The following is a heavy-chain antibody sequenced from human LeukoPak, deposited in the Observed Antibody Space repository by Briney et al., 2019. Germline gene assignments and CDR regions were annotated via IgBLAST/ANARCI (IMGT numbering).Heavy chain of an antibody. CDR2: IYYSGST. D-gene: IGHD2-15*01. Sequence: SETLSLTCTVSGGSISSYYWSWIRQPPGKGLEWIGYIYYSGSTNYNPSLKSRVTISVDTSKNQFSLKLSSVTAADTAVYYCASLRGCSGGSCYFNYYYYYMDVWGKGTTVTISS. V-gene: IGHV4-59*08. CDR1: GGSISSYY. CDR3: ASLRGCSGGSCYFNYYYYYMDV. J-gene: IGHJ6*03.